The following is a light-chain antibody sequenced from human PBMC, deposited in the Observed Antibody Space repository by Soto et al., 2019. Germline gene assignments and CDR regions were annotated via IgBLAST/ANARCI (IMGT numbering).Light chain of an antibody. V-gene: IGKV3-11*01. CDR3: QQRSNWPPGLT. CDR2: DAS. J-gene: IGKJ4*01. Sequence: EIVLTQSPATLSLSPGERATLSCRASQSVSSYLAWYQQKPGQAPRLLIYDASNRATGIPARFSGSGSGTNFTLTIISLEPEDFAVYYGQQRSNWPPGLTFGGGTKVDIK. CDR1: QSVSSY.